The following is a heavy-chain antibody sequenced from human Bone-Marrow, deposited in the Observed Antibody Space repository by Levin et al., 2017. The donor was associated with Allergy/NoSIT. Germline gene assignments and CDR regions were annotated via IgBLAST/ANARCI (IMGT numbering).Heavy chain of an antibody. Sequence: GESLKISCAASGFTFTTFIINWVRQTPGKGLEWVSSISPRSTHIYHADSVEGRFTISRDDARKMVWLQMNSLRAEDTATYYCARPAGYYDFWESTTPYYYYMDVWGKGTTVTVSS. V-gene: IGHV3-21*01. D-gene: IGHD3/OR15-3a*01. J-gene: IGHJ6*03. CDR1: GFTFTTFI. CDR3: ARPAGYYDFWESTTPYYYYMDV. CDR2: ISPRSTHI.